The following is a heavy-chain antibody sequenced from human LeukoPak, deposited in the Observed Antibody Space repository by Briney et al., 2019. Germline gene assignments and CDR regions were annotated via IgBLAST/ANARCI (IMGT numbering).Heavy chain of an antibody. V-gene: IGHV3-21*01. CDR1: GFTFSTYS. CDR3: ARERGSYCSSTSCPFDY. Sequence: GGSLRLSCAASGFTFSTYSMNWVRQAPGKGLEWVSSISSSSSYIYYADSVKGRFTISRDNAKNSLYLQVNSLRAEDTAVYYCARERGSYCSSTSCPFDYWGQGTLVTVSS. CDR2: ISSSSSYI. J-gene: IGHJ4*02. D-gene: IGHD2-2*01.